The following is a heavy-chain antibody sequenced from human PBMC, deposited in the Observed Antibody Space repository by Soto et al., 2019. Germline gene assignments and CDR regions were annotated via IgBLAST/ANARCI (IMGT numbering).Heavy chain of an antibody. D-gene: IGHD6-19*01. CDR3: AREGYSSGWDGAFDI. CDR1: GYTFTSYA. V-gene: IGHV1-3*01. CDR2: INAGNGNT. Sequence: ASVKVSCKASGYTFTSYAMHWVRQAPGQGLEWMGWINAGNGNTKYSQKFQGRVTITRDTSASTAYMELSSLRSEDTAVYYCAREGYSSGWDGAFDIWGQGTMVTVSS. J-gene: IGHJ3*02.